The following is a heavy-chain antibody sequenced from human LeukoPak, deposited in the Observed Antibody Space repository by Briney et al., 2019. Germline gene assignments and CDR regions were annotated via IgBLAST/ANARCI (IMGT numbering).Heavy chain of an antibody. V-gene: IGHV4-4*02. CDR3: ARGIVGATRGHDAFDI. CDR2: IYHSGST. Sequence: PSGTLSLTCAVSGGSISSSNWWSWVRQPPGKGLEWIGEIYHSGSTYYNPSLKSRVTISVDTSKNQFSLKLSSVTAADTAVYYCARGIVGATRGHDAFDIWGQGTMVTVSS. CDR1: GGSISSSNW. J-gene: IGHJ3*02. D-gene: IGHD1-26*01.